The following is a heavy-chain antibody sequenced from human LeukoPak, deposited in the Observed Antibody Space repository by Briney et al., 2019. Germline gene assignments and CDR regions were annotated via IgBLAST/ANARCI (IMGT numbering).Heavy chain of an antibody. CDR2: ISYDGREK. V-gene: IGHV3-30-3*02. D-gene: IGHD1-20*01. J-gene: IGHJ4*02. CDR3: AKRLSMTGATGFDY. CDR1: GFTFSSYA. Sequence: GSLRLSCAASGFTFSSYAMHWVRQAPGKGLEWVAVISYDGREKYYADSVKGRFTISRDNSKNTLHLQMNSLRAEDTAVYYCAKRLSMTGATGFDYWGQGTLVTVSS.